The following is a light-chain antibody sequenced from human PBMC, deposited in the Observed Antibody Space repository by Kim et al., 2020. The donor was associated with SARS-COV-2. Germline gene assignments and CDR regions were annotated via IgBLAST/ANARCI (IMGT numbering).Light chain of an antibody. J-gene: IGKJ2*01. CDR2: LGS. V-gene: IGKV2-28*01. CDR3: MQALQTPRT. CDR1: QRLLHSNGYSY. Sequence: DIVMTQSPLSLPVTPGEPASISCRSSQRLLHSNGYSYLDWYLQKPGQSPQLLIYLGSNRASGVPHRFSGSGSGTDFTLKISRVEAEDFGVYYCMQALQTPRTFGQGTKLEI.